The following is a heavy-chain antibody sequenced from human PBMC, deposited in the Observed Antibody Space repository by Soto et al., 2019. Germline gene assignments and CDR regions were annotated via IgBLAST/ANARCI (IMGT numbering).Heavy chain of an antibody. V-gene: IGHV1-69*01. CDR2: IIPIFGTA. J-gene: IGHJ2*01. CDR1: GGTFSSYA. CDR3: AKGGSSTIYNWYFDL. Sequence: QVQLVQSGAEVKKPGSSVKVSCKGSGGTFSSYAISWVRQAPGQGLEWMGGIIPIFGTANYAQKFQGRVTLTADESTSTAYMELSSLRSEDTALYYCAKGGSSTIYNWYFDLWGRGTLVTVSS. D-gene: IGHD1-26*01.